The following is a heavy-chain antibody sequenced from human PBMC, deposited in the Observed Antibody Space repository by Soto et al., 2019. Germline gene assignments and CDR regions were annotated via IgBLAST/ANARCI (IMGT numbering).Heavy chain of an antibody. J-gene: IGHJ4*02. CDR2: IGASGDIT. Sequence: PGGSLRLSCAASGFSFTNFAMSWVRQAPGKGLEWVAGIGASGDITWYADSVKGRLSISRDNSKNTLYLQLNSLRFEDTAVYYCAKDAFPARGDDSFDSWGPGPLVPVSS. CDR1: GFSFTNFA. CDR3: AKDAFPARGDDSFDS. V-gene: IGHV3-23*01. D-gene: IGHD2-21*02.